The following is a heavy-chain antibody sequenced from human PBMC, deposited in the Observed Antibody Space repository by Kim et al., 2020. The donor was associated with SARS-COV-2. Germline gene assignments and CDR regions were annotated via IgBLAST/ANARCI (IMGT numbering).Heavy chain of an antibody. J-gene: IGHJ4*02. Sequence: AQKLQGRVTMTTDTSTSTAYMELRSLRSDDTAVYYCARPRSEYSKYFDYWGQGTLVTVSS. D-gene: IGHD2-15*01. V-gene: IGHV1-18*01. CDR3: ARPRSEYSKYFDY.